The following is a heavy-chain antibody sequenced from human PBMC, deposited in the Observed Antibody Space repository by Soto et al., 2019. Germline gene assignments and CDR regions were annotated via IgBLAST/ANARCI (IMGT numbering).Heavy chain of an antibody. CDR3: AQAPHRKYYYYGMDV. CDR2: ISGSGGST. CDR1: GFTFSNYA. D-gene: IGHD3-16*02. V-gene: IGHV3-23*01. Sequence: EVQLLESGGGLVQPGGSLRLSCAASGFTFSNYAMSWVRQAPGKGLEWVSGISGSGGSTHYADSVKGRFTISGDNPKNTLYLQMNSLRAEDTAVYYCAQAPHRKYYYYGMDVWGQGTTVTVSS. J-gene: IGHJ6*02.